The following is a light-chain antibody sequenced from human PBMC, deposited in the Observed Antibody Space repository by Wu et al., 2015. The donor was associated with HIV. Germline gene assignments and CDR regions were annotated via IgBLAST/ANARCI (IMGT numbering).Light chain of an antibody. Sequence: DIQMTQSPSTLSASVGDRITITCRASQGISNSLAWYQQKPGKAPKLLLYAASRLESGVPSRFSGSGSGTDYTLTISSLQPEDFATYYCQQYYSTPITFGQGTRLEIK. V-gene: IGKV1-NL1*01. J-gene: IGKJ5*01. CDR3: QQYYSTPIT. CDR1: QGISNS. CDR2: AAS.